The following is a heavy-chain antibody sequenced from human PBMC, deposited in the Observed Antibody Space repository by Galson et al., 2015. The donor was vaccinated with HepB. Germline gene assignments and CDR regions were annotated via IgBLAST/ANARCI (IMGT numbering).Heavy chain of an antibody. Sequence: ETLSLTCNVSGGSISQYSWSWIRQSPGKGLEWLAYIYYSGSTKYNPSLKSRVTISLDTSKHQVSLKVTSVTAADTAVYYCARSRTYYYDSRGSLMPPVYFDYWGQGTLVTVSS. CDR1: GGSISQYS. D-gene: IGHD3-22*01. CDR2: IYYSGST. J-gene: IGHJ4*02. V-gene: IGHV4-59*08. CDR3: ARSRTYYYDSRGSLMPPVYFDY.